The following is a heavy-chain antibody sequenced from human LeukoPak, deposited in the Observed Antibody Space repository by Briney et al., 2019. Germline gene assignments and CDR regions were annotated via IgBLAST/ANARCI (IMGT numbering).Heavy chain of an antibody. V-gene: IGHV3-21*01. CDR1: GFTFSSYS. CDR2: ISGSSSYI. CDR3: ARDDVTTNGGVIADSRLFDI. J-gene: IGHJ3*02. Sequence: GGSLRLSCAASGFTFSSYSMNWVRQAPGKGLEWVSSISGSSSYIYYADSVRGRFTISRDNAKNSVYLQMNSLRGEDTAVYYCARDDVTTNGGVIADSRLFDIWGQGTMVTVSS. D-gene: IGHD2-8*02.